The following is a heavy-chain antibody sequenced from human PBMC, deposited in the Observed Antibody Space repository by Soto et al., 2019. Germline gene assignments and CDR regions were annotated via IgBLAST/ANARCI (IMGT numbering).Heavy chain of an antibody. J-gene: IGHJ4*01. Sequence: GDSRNISCKASGYTFGNALTPWVPQVPGKGLEWMGVIYPGDSADSFYSPSFHGQVTMSADKAINTAYFEWASLKAADSAMYYCAVYAVRVPGVFDYWGQGTMVTVSS. CDR1: GYTFGNAL. D-gene: IGHD6-19*01. V-gene: IGHV5-51*01. CDR2: IYPGDSADS. CDR3: AVYAVRVPGVFDY.